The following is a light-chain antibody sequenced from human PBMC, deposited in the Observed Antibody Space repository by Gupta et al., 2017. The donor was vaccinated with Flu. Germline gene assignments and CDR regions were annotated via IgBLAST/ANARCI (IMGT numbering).Light chain of an antibody. CDR1: NSDVATYNL. J-gene: IGLJ1*01. Sequence: QSALPHPASLSASPGHPTTISCPGTNSDVATYNLVSWYQQHPGKAPKVMIYEDIQRPSGVSDRFSGSKSGNTASLIISGLQPEDEADYYCCSYATGNTYVFGSGTKVTVL. CDR2: EDI. V-gene: IGLV2-23*01. CDR3: CSYATGNTYV.